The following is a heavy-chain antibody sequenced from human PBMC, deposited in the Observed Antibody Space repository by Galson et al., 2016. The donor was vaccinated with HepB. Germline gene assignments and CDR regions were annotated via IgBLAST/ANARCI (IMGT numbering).Heavy chain of an antibody. J-gene: IGHJ4*02. V-gene: IGHV1-46*01. D-gene: IGHD6-19*01. CDR3: ARDNTGWYEGDY. CDR1: GGTFSSYA. CDR2: INPSGGST. Sequence: SVKVSCKASGGTFSSYAISWVRQAPGQGLEWMGMINPSGGSTTYAQKFQDRVTLTRDTSTSTVYMQLSSLKSEDTAMYYCARDNTGWYEGDYWGQGTLVTVS.